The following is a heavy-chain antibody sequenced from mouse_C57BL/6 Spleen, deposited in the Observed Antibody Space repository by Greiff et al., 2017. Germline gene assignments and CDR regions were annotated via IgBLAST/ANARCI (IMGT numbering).Heavy chain of an antibody. Sequence: VQLQQSGAELVKPGASVKLSCKASGYTFTEYTIHWVKQRSGQGLEWIGWFYPGSGSIKYNEKFKDKATLTADKYSSTVYMALSRLTSADSAVXFGARHEEEVGQAWFAYWGPGTLVTVSA. CDR3: ARHEEEVGQAWFAY. CDR2: FYPGSGSI. J-gene: IGHJ3*01. CDR1: GYTFTEYT. D-gene: IGHD3-3*01. V-gene: IGHV1-62-2*01.